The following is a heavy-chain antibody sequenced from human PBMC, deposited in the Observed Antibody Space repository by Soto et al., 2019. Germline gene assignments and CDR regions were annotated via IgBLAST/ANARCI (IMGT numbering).Heavy chain of an antibody. CDR2: IYYSGST. CDR3: ARQSTSPLTVLLWSGPPMDV. V-gene: IGHV4-39*01. Sequence: SETLSLTCTVSGGSISSSSYYWGWIRQPPGKGLEWIGSIYYSGSTYYNPSLKSRVTISVDTSKNQFSLKLSSVTAADTAVYYCARQSTSPLTVLLWSGPPMDVWGKGTTVTVSS. CDR1: GGSISSSSYY. J-gene: IGHJ6*03. D-gene: IGHD3-10*01.